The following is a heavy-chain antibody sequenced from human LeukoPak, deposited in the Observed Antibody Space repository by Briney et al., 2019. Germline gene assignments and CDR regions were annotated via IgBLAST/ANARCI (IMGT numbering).Heavy chain of an antibody. CDR1: GYYISSGYY. J-gene: IGHJ3*02. CDR3: ARGYSSGWRDAFDI. D-gene: IGHD6-19*01. V-gene: IGHV4-38-2*01. CDR2: IYHSGST. Sequence: SETLSLTCVVSGYYISSGYYWGWIRQPPGKGLEWIGSIYHSGSTYYNPSLKSRVTISVDTSKNQFSLKLSSVTAAHTAVHYCARGYSSGWRDAFDIWGQGTMVTVSS.